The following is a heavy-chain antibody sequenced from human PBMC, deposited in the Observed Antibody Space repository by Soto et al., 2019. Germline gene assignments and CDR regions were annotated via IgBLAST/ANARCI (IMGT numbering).Heavy chain of an antibody. D-gene: IGHD6-19*01. CDR1: GGSISSSSYY. V-gene: IGHV4-39*01. CDR2: IYYSGST. J-gene: IGHJ4*02. CDR3: ASFPIAVAGTGAFDY. Sequence: SETLSLTCTVSGGSISSSSYYWGWIRQPPGKGLEWIGSIYYSGSTYYNPSLKSRVTISVDTSKNQFSLKLSSVTAADTAVYYCASFPIAVAGTGAFDYWGQGTPVTVSS.